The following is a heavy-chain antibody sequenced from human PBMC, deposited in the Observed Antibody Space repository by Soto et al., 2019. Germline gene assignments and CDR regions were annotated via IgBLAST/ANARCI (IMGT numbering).Heavy chain of an antibody. CDR2: IWYDGSNK. D-gene: IGHD6-19*01. Sequence: QVQLVESGGGVVQPGRSLRLSCAASGFTFSNYGMHWVRQAPGKGLEWVAVIWYDGSNKYYGDSVEGRFTISRDNSKNTLYLQMNSLRADDTAVCYCARYPSVSTSSSGNPDQWGQGTLVTVAS. V-gene: IGHV3-33*01. J-gene: IGHJ4*02. CDR3: ARYPSVSTSSSGNPDQ. CDR1: GFTFSNYG.